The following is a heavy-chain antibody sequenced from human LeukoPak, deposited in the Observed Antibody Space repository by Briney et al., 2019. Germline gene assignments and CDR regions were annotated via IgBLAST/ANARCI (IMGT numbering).Heavy chain of an antibody. Sequence: SETLSLTCAVYGGSFSGYYWSWIRQPPGKGLEWIGEINHSGSTNYNPSLKSRVTISVDTSKNQFSLKLSSVTAADTAVYYCARDSFYYDSTTGAFDIWGQGTMVTASS. V-gene: IGHV4-34*01. CDR1: GGSFSGYY. D-gene: IGHD3-22*01. CDR2: INHSGST. J-gene: IGHJ3*02. CDR3: ARDSFYYDSTTGAFDI.